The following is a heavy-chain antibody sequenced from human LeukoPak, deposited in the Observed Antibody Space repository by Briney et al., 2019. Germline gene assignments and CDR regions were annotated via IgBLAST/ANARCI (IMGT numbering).Heavy chain of an antibody. CDR1: GGSFSDYQ. V-gene: IGHV4-34*01. Sequence: PSETLSLTCAVSGGSFSDYQWNWIRQSPGKGLEWLGEISHSGTTTYNPSLKSRVIVSIDTPNNQFSLKLLSVTAADTAVYYCARARGPEWIRTAYDIWGQGTMVTVSS. CDR2: ISHSGTT. J-gene: IGHJ3*02. CDR3: ARARGPEWIRTAYDI. D-gene: IGHD3-3*01.